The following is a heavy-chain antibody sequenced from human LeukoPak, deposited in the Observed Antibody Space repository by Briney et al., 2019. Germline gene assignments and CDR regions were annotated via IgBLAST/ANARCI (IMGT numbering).Heavy chain of an antibody. CDR2: LYHSGST. J-gene: IGHJ4*02. CDR1: GGSVSPYY. CDR3: ARHLAPSSGYLTLDY. V-gene: IGHV4-59*08. D-gene: IGHD3-22*01. Sequence: PSETQSLTCTVSGGSVSPYYWSWIRQPPGKGLEWIGHLYHSGSTNYNPSLKSRLTISVDTSKNQFSLKLSSVTAADTAVYYCARHLAPSSGYLTLDYWGQGILVTVSS.